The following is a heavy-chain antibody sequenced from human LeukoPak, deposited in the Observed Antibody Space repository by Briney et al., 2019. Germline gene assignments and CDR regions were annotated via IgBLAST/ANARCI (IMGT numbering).Heavy chain of an antibody. J-gene: IGHJ3*01. Sequence: PGGSLRLSCAASGFTFSGHEMNWVRQAPGKGLEWISYISIVGTNIYYADSVKGRFTISRDNAKNSLYLQVNSLRAEDTAVYLCARGGSIGYNYNAFDLWGQGTMVTVSS. V-gene: IGHV3-48*03. CDR1: GFTFSGHE. D-gene: IGHD3-22*01. CDR3: ARGGSIGYNYNAFDL. CDR2: ISIVGTNI.